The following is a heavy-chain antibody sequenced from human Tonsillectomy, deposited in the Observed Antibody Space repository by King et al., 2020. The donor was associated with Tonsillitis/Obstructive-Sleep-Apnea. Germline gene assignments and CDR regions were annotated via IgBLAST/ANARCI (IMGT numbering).Heavy chain of an antibody. CDR1: GFTFSSYE. CDR2: ISSSGSTI. Sequence: VQLVESGGGLVQPGGSLRLSCAASGFTFSSYEMNWVRQAPGKGLEWVSYISSSGSTIYYADSVKGRFTISRDNAKNSLYLQMNSLRAEDTAVYYCARGGSYYGSYYYYYGMDVWGQGTTVTVSS. V-gene: IGHV3-48*03. J-gene: IGHJ6*02. CDR3: ARGGSYYGSYYYYYGMDV. D-gene: IGHD1-26*01.